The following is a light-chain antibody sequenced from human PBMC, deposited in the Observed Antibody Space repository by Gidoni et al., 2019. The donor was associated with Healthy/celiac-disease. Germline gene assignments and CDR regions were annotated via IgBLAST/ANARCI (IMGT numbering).Light chain of an antibody. V-gene: IGKV3-20*01. Sequence: EIVLTQSPGTLSLSPGERATLSCRASQSVSSSYLAWYQQKPGQAPRLLIYGASRATGIPDRFSGSGSGTDFTLTISRLEPEDFAVYSCQQYGSSPYTFGQGTKLEIK. J-gene: IGKJ2*01. CDR1: QSVSSSY. CDR2: GAS. CDR3: QQYGSSPYT.